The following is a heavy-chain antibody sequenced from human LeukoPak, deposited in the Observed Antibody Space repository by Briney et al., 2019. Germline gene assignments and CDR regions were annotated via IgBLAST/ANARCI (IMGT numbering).Heavy chain of an antibody. V-gene: IGHV3-30*18. CDR1: GFTFSSYG. Sequence: GGSLRLSCAASGFTFSSYGMHWVRQAPGKGLEWVAVISYDGSNKYYADSVKGRLTISRDNSKNTLYLQMNSLRAEDTAVYYCAKDPNSSGWYYFDYWGQGTLVTVSS. D-gene: IGHD6-19*01. J-gene: IGHJ4*02. CDR3: AKDPNSSGWYYFDY. CDR2: ISYDGSNK.